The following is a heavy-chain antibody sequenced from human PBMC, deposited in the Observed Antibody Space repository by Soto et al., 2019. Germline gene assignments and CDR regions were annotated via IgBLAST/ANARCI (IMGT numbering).Heavy chain of an antibody. D-gene: IGHD3-10*01. CDR2: IYYSGST. J-gene: IGHJ4*02. CDR1: GGSISSSSYY. V-gene: IGHV4-39*01. CDR3: AGGITMVRGVIPGDY. Sequence: QLQLQESSPGLVKPSETLSLTCTVSGGSISSSSYYWGWIRQPPGKGLEWIGSIYYSGSTYYNPSLKSRVTISVATSKNQFSLKLSSVTAADTAVYYCAGGITMVRGVIPGDYWGQGTLVTVSS.